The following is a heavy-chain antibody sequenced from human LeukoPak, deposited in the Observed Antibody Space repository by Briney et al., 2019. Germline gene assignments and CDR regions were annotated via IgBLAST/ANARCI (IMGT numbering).Heavy chain of an antibody. CDR2: IIPIFGIA. D-gene: IGHD3-22*01. V-gene: IGHV1-69*05. CDR1: GGTFSSYA. CDR3: ARGEETREYYDNIGYFDY. J-gene: IGHJ4*02. Sequence: SVKVSCKASGGTFSSYAISWVRQAPGQGLEWMGRIIPIFGIANYAQKFQGRVTITTDESKSTAYMELSSLRSEDTAIYYCARGEETREYYDNIGYFDYWGQGTLVTVSS.